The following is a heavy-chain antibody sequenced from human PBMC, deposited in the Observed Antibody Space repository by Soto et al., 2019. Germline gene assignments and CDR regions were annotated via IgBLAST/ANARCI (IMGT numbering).Heavy chain of an antibody. Sequence: SETLSLTCTVSGGSVSSGSYYWSWVRQPPGKGLEWVGFIYYSGNINYNPSLKSRVTISVDTSKNQFSLKLSSVTAADTAVYNCAIRGTYCGGDCYAFDIWGQGTMVTVSS. CDR2: IYYSGNI. CDR3: AIRGTYCGGDCYAFDI. J-gene: IGHJ3*02. CDR1: GGSVSSGSYY. V-gene: IGHV4-61*01. D-gene: IGHD2-21*02.